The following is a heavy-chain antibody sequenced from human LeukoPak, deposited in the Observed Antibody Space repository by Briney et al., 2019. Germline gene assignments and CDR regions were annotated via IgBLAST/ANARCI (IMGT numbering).Heavy chain of an antibody. J-gene: IGHJ5*02. D-gene: IGHD3-3*01. Sequence: SETLSLTCIVSGGSISSYYWSWIRQPAGKGLEWIGRIYTSGSTDYIPSLKSRVTMSVDMSTNQFSLKLSSVTAADTAVYYCARSINDFWSGYPNWFDPWGQGTLVTVSS. CDR2: IYTSGST. CDR1: GGSISSYY. CDR3: ARSINDFWSGYPNWFDP. V-gene: IGHV4-4*07.